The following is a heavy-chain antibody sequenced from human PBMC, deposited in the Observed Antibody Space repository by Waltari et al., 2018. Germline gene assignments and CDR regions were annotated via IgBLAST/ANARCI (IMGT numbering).Heavy chain of an antibody. V-gene: IGHV3-7*01. J-gene: IGHJ6*03. CDR3: SSMDF. CDR1: GFTFSEFW. Sequence: EVQLVESGGGLFQPGGSLRLSCAASGFTFSEFWMSWVRQAPGRGLEWVANIKQYGSDKYYVESVKGRFTISRDNANNLLFLQMNSLRVDDTALYYCSSMDFWGKGTTVIVSS. CDR2: IKQYGSDK.